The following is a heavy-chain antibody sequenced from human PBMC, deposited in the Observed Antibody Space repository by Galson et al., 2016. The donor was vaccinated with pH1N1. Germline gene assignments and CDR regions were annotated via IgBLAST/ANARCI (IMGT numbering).Heavy chain of an antibody. D-gene: IGHD2-2*01. CDR3: ARLGIPATIDYHYYMDV. CDR2: IYPGDSDT. Sequence: QSGAEVKKPGESLKISCKGTGYSFSTYWIAWVRQMPGEGLEWMGIIYPGDSDTRYSPSFQGQVTISADKSISAAYLQWSSLQASDTAMYFCARLGIPATIDYHYYMDVWGQGTMVTVSS. V-gene: IGHV5-51*01. J-gene: IGHJ6*03. CDR1: GYSFSTYW.